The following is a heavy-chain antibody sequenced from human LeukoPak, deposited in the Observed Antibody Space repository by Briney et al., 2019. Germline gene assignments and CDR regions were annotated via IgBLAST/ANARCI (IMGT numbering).Heavy chain of an antibody. CDR2: IKQDGSEK. CDR1: GFTFSTYW. J-gene: IGHJ4*02. Sequence: PGGSLRLSCAASGFTFSTYWMSWVRQAPGKGLEWVANIKQDGSEKYYVDSVKGRFTISRDNAKNSLYLQMNSLRAEDTAVYYCAREGYCSSGSCYSGPLGYWGQGTLVTVSS. CDR3: AREGYCSSGSCYSGPLGY. D-gene: IGHD2-15*01. V-gene: IGHV3-7*01.